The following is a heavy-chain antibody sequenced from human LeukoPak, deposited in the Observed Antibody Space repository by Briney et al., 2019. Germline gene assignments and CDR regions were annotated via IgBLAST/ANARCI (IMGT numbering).Heavy chain of an antibody. CDR3: ARDLYYGMDV. Sequence: SETLSLTCTVSGGSISSYYWSWIRQPPGKGLEWIGYIYYSGSTNYNPSLKGRVTISVDTSKNQFSLKLSSVTAADTAVYYCARDLYYGMDVWGQGTTVTVSS. CDR2: IYYSGST. CDR1: GGSISSYY. V-gene: IGHV4-59*01. J-gene: IGHJ6*02.